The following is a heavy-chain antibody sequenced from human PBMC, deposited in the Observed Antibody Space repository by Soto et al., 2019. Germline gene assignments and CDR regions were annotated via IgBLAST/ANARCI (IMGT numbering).Heavy chain of an antibody. CDR3: AKDSIRRSFSRSSTRARDAFDI. CDR1: GFTFEDYA. Sequence: GGSLRLSCAVSGFTFEDYAMHWVRQAPGKGLEWVSGINWDSRSVAYADSVKGRFTISRDNAENSLHLQMNSLRAEDTAVYYCAKDSIRRSFSRSSTRARDAFDIWGQGTMVTVSS. D-gene: IGHD6-6*01. J-gene: IGHJ3*02. CDR2: INWDSRSV. V-gene: IGHV3-9*01.